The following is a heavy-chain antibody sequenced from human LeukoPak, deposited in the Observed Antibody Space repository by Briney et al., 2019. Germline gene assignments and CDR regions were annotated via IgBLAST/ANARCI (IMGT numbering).Heavy chain of an antibody. J-gene: IGHJ4*02. V-gene: IGHV3-7*01. CDR3: TTIGGLGTDDY. Sequence: GGSLRLSCAASGFGFSNYWLSWVRQAPGKGLEWVAYIKVDGTDKYYLDFVEGRFTISRDNAKNSLYLQMNRLRAEDTAVYYCTTIGGLGTDDYWGQGTLVTVSS. D-gene: IGHD7-27*01. CDR1: GFGFSNYW. CDR2: IKVDGTDK.